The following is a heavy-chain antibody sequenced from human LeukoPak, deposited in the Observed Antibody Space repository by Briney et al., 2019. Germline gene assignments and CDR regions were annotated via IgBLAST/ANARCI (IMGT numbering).Heavy chain of an antibody. CDR1: GGTFSSDI. V-gene: IGHV1-69*06. D-gene: IGHD5-24*01. J-gene: IGHJ4*02. CDR3: ARDYGYLGI. Sequence: SVKVSCKTSGGTFSSDIISWVRQAPGQGLEWMGEIIPIFSTTNYAQKFQGRVTITADKSTSTAYMELRSLRSDDTAVYYCARDYGYLGIWGQGTLVTVSS. CDR2: IIPIFSTT.